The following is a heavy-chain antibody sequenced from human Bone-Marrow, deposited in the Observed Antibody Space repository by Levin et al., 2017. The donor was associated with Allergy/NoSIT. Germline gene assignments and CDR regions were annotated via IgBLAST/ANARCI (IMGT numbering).Heavy chain of an antibody. CDR3: ARGGNWFDP. CDR1: GGSNSNYY. J-gene: IGHJ5*02. D-gene: IGHD3-10*01. CDR2: IFTTGST. V-gene: IGHV4-4*07. Sequence: SQTLSLICLVSGGSNSNYYWSWIRQPAGKGLEWIGNIFTTGSTNYNPSLKNRVTMSMGPSKNQFSLNLTSVTAADTTVYYCARGGNWFDPWGQGTPVTVSS.